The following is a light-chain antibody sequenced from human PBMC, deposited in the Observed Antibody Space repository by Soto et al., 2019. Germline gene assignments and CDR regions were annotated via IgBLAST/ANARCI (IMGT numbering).Light chain of an antibody. Sequence: ERLLTQSPVSLSLSKVKRANLTGRTSQSVSSSYLAWYQHRPGQAPRLLIYQTSIRAAGIPARFSASGSGTDFTLTISDVQPEDFALYYCHQRQCWPRTSGQGAKVAIK. J-gene: IGKJ1*01. CDR3: HQRQCWPRT. CDR2: QTS. CDR1: QSVSSSY. V-gene: IGKV3D-20*02.